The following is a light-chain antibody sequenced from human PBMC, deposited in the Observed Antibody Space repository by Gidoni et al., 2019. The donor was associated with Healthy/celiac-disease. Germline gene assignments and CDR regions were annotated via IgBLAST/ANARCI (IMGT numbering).Light chain of an antibody. J-gene: IGLJ2*01. V-gene: IGLV2-14*03. CDR2: DVS. Sequence: QSALTQPASVAGSPGQSNTISCTGTSSDVGGYNYVSWYQPHPGKAPKLMIYDVSNRPSGVSNRFSGSKSGNTASLTISGLQAEDEADYYCSSYTSSSTLTVFGGGTKLTVL. CDR3: SSYTSSSTLTV. CDR1: SSDVGGYNY.